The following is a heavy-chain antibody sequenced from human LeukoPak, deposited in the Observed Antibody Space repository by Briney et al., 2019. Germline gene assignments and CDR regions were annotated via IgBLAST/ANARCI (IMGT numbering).Heavy chain of an antibody. Sequence: GGSLRLSCAASGFTFSSYGMHWVRQAPGKGLEWVAVISNDGTNKYYGDSVKGRFTISRDNSKNTLFLQMNSLRAEDTAVYYCAKNWYYGSGSYSVNAPYGLDVWGQGTTVTVSS. J-gene: IGHJ6*02. V-gene: IGHV3-30*18. CDR1: GFTFSSYG. CDR2: ISNDGTNK. CDR3: AKNWYYGSGSYSVNAPYGLDV. D-gene: IGHD3-10*01.